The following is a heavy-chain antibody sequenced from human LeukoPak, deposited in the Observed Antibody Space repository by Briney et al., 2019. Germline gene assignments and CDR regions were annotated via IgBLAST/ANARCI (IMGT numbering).Heavy chain of an antibody. CDR3: AKSGTNSSSSGYIDS. D-gene: IGHD6-6*01. V-gene: IGHV3-9*01. CDR1: GFHFKNYA. CDR2: ISWNSRNI. Sequence: GGSLTLSCAASGFHFKNYAMHWVRLAPGKGLEWVSSISWNSRNIDYADSVKGRFTLSRDNAKNSLHLQMNSLRAEDTALYYCAKSGTNSSSSGYIDSWGQGTLVTVPS. J-gene: IGHJ4*02.